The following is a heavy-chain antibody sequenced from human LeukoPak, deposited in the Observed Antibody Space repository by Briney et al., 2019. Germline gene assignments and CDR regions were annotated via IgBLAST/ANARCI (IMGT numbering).Heavy chain of an antibody. CDR2: INPNSGGT. J-gene: IGHJ4*02. V-gene: IGHV1-2*02. Sequence: ASVKVSCKASGYTFTGYYMHWVRQAPGQGLEWMGWINPNSGGTNYAQRFQGRVTMTRDTSISTAYMELSRLRSDDAAAYYCARTIAVPGEPFDYWGQGTLVTVSS. CDR1: GYTFTGYY. D-gene: IGHD6-19*01. CDR3: ARTIAVPGEPFDY.